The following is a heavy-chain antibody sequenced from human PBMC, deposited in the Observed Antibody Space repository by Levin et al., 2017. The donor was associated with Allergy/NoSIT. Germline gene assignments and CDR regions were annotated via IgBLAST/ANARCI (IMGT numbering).Heavy chain of an antibody. CDR2: IVFDGNDQ. CDR3: AKRGYCSGNTCQSHDAIDV. J-gene: IGHJ3*01. V-gene: IGHV3-30*18. CDR1: GFQFSLYG. Sequence: GGSLRLSCAASGFQFSLYGMHWVRQAPGKGLEWVALIVFDGNDQYYADSVKGRFTISRDNSKNTLYLQMSSLRENDTARYYCAKRGYCSGNTCQSHDAIDVWGQGTLVIVSS. D-gene: IGHD2-15*01.